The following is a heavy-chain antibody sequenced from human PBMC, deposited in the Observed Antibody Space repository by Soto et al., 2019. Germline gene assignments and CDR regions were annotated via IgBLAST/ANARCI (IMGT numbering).Heavy chain of an antibody. J-gene: IGHJ6*02. D-gene: IGHD6-6*01. CDR3: ARDYSSSRPNYYYYGMDV. CDR1: GFIFSDSW. V-gene: IGHV3-30-3*01. Sequence: GGSLRLSCAASGFIFSDSWMSWVRQAPGKGLEWVAVISYDGSNKYYADSVKGRFTISRDNSKNTLYLQMNSLRAEDTAVYYCARDYSSSRPNYYYYGMDVWGQGTTVTVS. CDR2: ISYDGSNK.